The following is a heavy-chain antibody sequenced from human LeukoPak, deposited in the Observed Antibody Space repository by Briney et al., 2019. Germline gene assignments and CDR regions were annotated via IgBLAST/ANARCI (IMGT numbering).Heavy chain of an antibody. CDR3: ASSTFWSGHPFYYYGMDV. D-gene: IGHD3-3*01. Sequence: GASVKVSCKASGGTFSSYAISWVRQAPGQGLEWMGGIIPIFGTANYAQKFQGRVTITADESTSTAYMELSSLRSEDTAVYHCASSTFWSGHPFYYYGMDVWGQGTTVTVSS. J-gene: IGHJ6*02. V-gene: IGHV1-69*13. CDR2: IIPIFGTA. CDR1: GGTFSSYA.